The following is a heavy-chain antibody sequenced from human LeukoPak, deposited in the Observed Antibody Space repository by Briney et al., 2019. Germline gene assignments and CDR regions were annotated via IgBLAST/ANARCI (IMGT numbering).Heavy chain of an antibody. CDR3: ARDRPDRGAFDI. CDR1: GGTFGSYA. V-gene: IGHV1-69*05. Sequence: SVKVSCKASGGTFGSYAINWVRQAPGQGLEWMGGIIPIFGTANYAQKFQGRVTITTDESTSTAYMELSSLRSEDTAVYYCARDRPDRGAFDIWGQGTMVTVSS. J-gene: IGHJ3*02. CDR2: IIPIFGTA.